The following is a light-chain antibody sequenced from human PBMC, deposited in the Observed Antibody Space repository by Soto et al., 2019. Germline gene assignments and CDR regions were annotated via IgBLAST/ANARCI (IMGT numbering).Light chain of an antibody. CDR2: AAS. CDR3: HQTYSIPYT. Sequence: DIQLTQSPSSLSASVGDRVTITCRASQSISTYLNWFQQKPGKAPKLLMYAASSLQSGVTSRFSGSGSGTDFTLTIRSLQTEDFANYYCHQTYSIPYTFGQGTKVDIK. V-gene: IGKV1-39*01. CDR1: QSISTY. J-gene: IGKJ2*01.